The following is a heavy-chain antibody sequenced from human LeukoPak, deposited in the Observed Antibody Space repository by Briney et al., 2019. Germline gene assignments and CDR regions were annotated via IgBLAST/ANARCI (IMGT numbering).Heavy chain of an antibody. CDR3: GRDSRWAQPDY. Sequence: GGSLRLSCAASGFTFSSYSLNWVRQAPGKGLEWVSGLTSSGASTYYADSVKGRFTISRDNSKNTVYLQINSLTAEDTAVYYCGRDSRWAQPDYWGQGTLVTVSS. J-gene: IGHJ4*02. D-gene: IGHD5-24*01. V-gene: IGHV3-23*01. CDR2: LTSSGAST. CDR1: GFTFSSYS.